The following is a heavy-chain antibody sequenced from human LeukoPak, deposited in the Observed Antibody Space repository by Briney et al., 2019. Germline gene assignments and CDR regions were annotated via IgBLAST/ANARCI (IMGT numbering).Heavy chain of an antibody. J-gene: IGHJ5*02. V-gene: IGHV3-33*01. CDR1: GFTFSTYG. D-gene: IGHD3-10*01. CDR2: IWYDGSKR. Sequence: GGSLRLSCAASGFTFSTYGMHWVRQAPGKGLGGVAVIWYDGSKRYYADFVKGRFTISRDNSNNTMYLEMNSLRDEDTAVYYCARASTVRGVGRFDPWGQGTLVTVSS. CDR3: ARASTVRGVGRFDP.